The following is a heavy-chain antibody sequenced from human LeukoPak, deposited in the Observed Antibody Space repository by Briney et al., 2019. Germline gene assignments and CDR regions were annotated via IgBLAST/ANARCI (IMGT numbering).Heavy chain of an antibody. Sequence: PSETLSLTCTVSGGSISSSSYYWGWIRQPPGKGLEWLGSIYYSGSTYYNPSLKSRVTISVDTSKNQFSLKLSSVTAADTAVYYCARREYYGSGSYYTLPDWFDPWGQGTLVTVSS. CDR3: ARREYYGSGSYYTLPDWFDP. CDR1: GGSISSSSYY. J-gene: IGHJ5*02. D-gene: IGHD3-10*01. CDR2: IYYSGST. V-gene: IGHV4-39*01.